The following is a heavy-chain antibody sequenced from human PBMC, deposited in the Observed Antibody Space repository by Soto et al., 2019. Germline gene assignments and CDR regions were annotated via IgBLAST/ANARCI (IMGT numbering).Heavy chain of an antibody. Sequence: QVQLQQWGAGLLKPSETLSLTCAVYGGSFSGYYWSWIRQPPGKGLEWIGEINHSGSTNYNPSLKSRVTISVDRSNIQFSLKLSSVTAADTAVYYCARGWFGESPRPNWFDPWGQGTLVTVSS. CDR1: GGSFSGYY. CDR2: INHSGST. J-gene: IGHJ5*02. D-gene: IGHD3-10*01. V-gene: IGHV4-34*01. CDR3: ARGWFGESPRPNWFDP.